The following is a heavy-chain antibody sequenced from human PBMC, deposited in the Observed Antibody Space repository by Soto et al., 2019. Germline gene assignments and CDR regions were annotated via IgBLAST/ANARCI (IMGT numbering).Heavy chain of an antibody. D-gene: IGHD2-21*02. V-gene: IGHV1-24*01. J-gene: IGHJ5*02. Sequence: QVQLVQSGAEVKKPGASVKVSCQVSGYSVPDLSIQWVRQAPGKGLDWMGGFDPEDGETVYAQKFQGRVSVTEDTSTDTAYMELRSLTSEDTAVYYCARWGSHLTHQWLPALRSWGQGTLVTVSS. CDR1: GYSVPDLS. CDR3: ARWGSHLTHQWLPALRS. CDR2: FDPEDGET.